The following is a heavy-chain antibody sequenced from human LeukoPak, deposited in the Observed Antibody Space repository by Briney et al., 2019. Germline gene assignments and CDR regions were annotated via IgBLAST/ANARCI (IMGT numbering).Heavy chain of an antibody. D-gene: IGHD2-15*01. V-gene: IGHV3-15*01. J-gene: IGHJ3*02. CDR3: TTAPRGYCSGGSCSYAFDI. CDR2: IKSKSEGGTT. CDR1: TFTFSNAW. Sequence: PGGSLRLSCAASTFTFSNAWMSWVRQAPGKGLEWVGRIKSKSEGGTTDYAAPVKGRFTISRDDSKNTLYLQMNSLKTEDTAVYYCTTAPRGYCSGGSCSYAFDIWGQGTMVTVSS.